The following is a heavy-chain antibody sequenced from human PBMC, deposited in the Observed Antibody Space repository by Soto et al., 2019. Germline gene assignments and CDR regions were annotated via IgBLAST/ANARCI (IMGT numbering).Heavy chain of an antibody. J-gene: IGHJ3*02. CDR1: GFSLSTSGVG. Sequence: SGPTLVNPTQTLTLTCTFSGFSLSTSGVGVGWIRQPPGKALEWLALIYWDDDKRYSPSLKSRLTITKDTSKNQVVLTMTNMDPVDTATYYCAPSAPRYCSSTSCYTNACDIWGQGTMVPVS. V-gene: IGHV2-5*02. CDR3: APSAPRYCSSTSCYTNACDI. CDR2: IYWDDDK. D-gene: IGHD2-2*02.